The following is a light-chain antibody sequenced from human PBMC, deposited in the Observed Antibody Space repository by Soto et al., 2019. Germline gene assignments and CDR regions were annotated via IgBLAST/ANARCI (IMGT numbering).Light chain of an antibody. J-gene: IGLJ1*01. CDR2: YNN. V-gene: IGLV1-47*02. CDR3: AAWDASLSACV. CDR1: DSNIGSNS. Sequence: QSVLTQPPSASGTAGQVVTISCSGGDSNIGSNSVYWYQHLPRMAPKLLIDYNNQRPSGVPDRFSGSRSGTSASLAIVGLRSEDEAVYYCAAWDASLSACVFGNGTKLTVL.